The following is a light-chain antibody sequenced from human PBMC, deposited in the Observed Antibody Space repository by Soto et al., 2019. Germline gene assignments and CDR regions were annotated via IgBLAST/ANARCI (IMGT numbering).Light chain of an antibody. Sequence: IQMTQSPSSACASVGDRVIITCLASQDIRVDVGWLQQRPGHAPNLLIYAASTLHTGVPSTFTGSGSGTDSTLTINALQPEDVATYFCLQDYDLPYTFGKGTKVDI. CDR1: QDIRVD. V-gene: IGKV1-6*01. J-gene: IGKJ2*01. CDR2: AAS. CDR3: LQDYDLPYT.